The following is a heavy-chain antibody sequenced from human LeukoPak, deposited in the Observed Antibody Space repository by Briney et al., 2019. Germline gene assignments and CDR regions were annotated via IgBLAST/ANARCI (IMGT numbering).Heavy chain of an antibody. CDR1: RASISIYY. CDR2: IYYSGST. Sequence: SETLSLTCTVSRASISIYYWSWIRQPPGKGLEWIGYIYYSGSTNVNPSLKGRVTMSVDTSKNQFSLRLSSVTAADTAVYYCARGSDFGDYWGQGTLVTVSS. J-gene: IGHJ4*02. V-gene: IGHV4-59*01. D-gene: IGHD4-17*01. CDR3: ARGSDFGDY.